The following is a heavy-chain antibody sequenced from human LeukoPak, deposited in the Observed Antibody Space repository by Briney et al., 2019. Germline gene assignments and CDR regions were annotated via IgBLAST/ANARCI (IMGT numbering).Heavy chain of an antibody. D-gene: IGHD5-18*01. Sequence: PSETWCFTCTVSGGSFSDYVWSWIRQPAGKGLEWIGRIYTTGITNCNPSLESRVTMSVDTSKNQFSLRLNSVTAADTAVYFCARNALRGYIYGFDYWGQGTLVTVSS. J-gene: IGHJ4*02. V-gene: IGHV4-4*07. CDR2: IYTTGIT. CDR3: ARNALRGYIYGFDY. CDR1: GGSFSDYV.